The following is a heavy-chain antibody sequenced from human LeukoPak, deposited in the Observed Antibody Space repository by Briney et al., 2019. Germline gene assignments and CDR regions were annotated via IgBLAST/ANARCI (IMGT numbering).Heavy chain of an antibody. J-gene: IGHJ4*02. Sequence: PGGSLRLSCAASGFTFSSYSMNWVRQAPGKGLEWVSSISSSSTYIDYADSVKGRFTISRDNAKNSLYLQMNSLRAKDTAVYYCARDPRTGGSYHVYWGQGTLVTASS. V-gene: IGHV3-21*01. CDR2: ISSSSTYI. D-gene: IGHD1-26*01. CDR1: GFTFSSYS. CDR3: ARDPRTGGSYHVY.